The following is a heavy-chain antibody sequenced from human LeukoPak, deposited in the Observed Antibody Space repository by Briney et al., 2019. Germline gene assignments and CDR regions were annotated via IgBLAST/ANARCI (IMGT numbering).Heavy chain of an antibody. CDR3: AKDYSGSYPYWYFDL. J-gene: IGHJ2*01. CDR1: GFTFSDHW. Sequence: PGGSLRLSCEASGFTFSDHWMSWVRQAPGKGLEWVSAISGSGGSTYYADSVKGRFTISRDNSKNTLYLQMNSLRAEDTAVYYCAKDYSGSYPYWYFDLWGRGTLVTVSS. CDR2: ISGSGGST. D-gene: IGHD1-26*01. V-gene: IGHV3-23*01.